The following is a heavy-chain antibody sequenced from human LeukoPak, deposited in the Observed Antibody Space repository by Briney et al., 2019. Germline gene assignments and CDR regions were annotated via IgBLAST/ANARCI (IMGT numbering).Heavy chain of an antibody. V-gene: IGHV3-48*03. J-gene: IGHJ4*02. Sequence: GGSLRLSCAASGFTFSSYEMNWVRQAPGKGLEWVSYISSGGSSISYADSVKGRFTISRDNAKNSLYLQMNSLRAEDTAVYYCAKGYSIGWCLFDYWGQGTLVTVSS. CDR1: GFTFSSYE. CDR3: AKGYSIGWCLFDY. CDR2: ISSGGSSI. D-gene: IGHD6-19*01.